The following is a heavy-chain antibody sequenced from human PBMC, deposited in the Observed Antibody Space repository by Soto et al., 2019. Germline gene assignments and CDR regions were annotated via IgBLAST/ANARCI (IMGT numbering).Heavy chain of an antibody. CDR1: GYTFTSYD. V-gene: IGHV1-8*02. CDR3: ARGGSYWARRHYFDS. J-gene: IGHJ4*02. CDR2: VTPRNGDT. D-gene: IGHD2-8*02. Sequence: QVQLVQSGAEMKKPGASVKVSCKASGYTFTSYDINWVRQAAGQGPERMGSVTPRNGDTAFAQKYQGRVTVTSNTSMSTVYMELRNLRSDDTAVYSCARGGSYWARRHYFDSWGQGTLVTVSS.